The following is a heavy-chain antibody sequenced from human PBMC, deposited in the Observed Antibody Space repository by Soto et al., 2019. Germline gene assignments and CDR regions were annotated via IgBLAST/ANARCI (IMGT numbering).Heavy chain of an antibody. CDR1: GYTFTGYY. CDR2: INPNSGGT. Sequence: ASVKVSCKASGYTFTGYYMHWVRQAPGQGLEWMGWINPNSGGTNYAQKFQGWVTMTRDTPISTAYIELSRLRSDDTAVYYCARGYYYDSGSLDYWGQGTLVTVSS. J-gene: IGHJ4*02. D-gene: IGHD3-10*01. V-gene: IGHV1-2*04. CDR3: ARGYYYDSGSLDY.